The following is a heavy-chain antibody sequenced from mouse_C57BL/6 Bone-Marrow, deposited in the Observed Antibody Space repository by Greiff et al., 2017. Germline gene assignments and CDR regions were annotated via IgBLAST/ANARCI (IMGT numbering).Heavy chain of an antibody. CDR2: IDPETGGT. D-gene: IGHD1-1*01. CDR1: GYTFTDYE. J-gene: IGHJ2*01. CDR3: TGDGSSLDY. Sequence: VQVVESGAELVRPGASVTLSCKASGYTFTDYEMHWVKQTPVHGLEWIGAIDPETGGTAYNQKFKGKAILTADKSSSTAYMVLRSLTSEDSTVYYCTGDGSSLDYWGQGTTLTVSS. V-gene: IGHV1-15*01.